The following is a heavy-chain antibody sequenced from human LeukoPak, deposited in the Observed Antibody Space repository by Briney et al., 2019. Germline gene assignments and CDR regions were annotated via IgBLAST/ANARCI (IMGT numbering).Heavy chain of an antibody. CDR1: GFTFSSYG. D-gene: IGHD2-8*01. CDR3: AKDLIPSVHQHGMDV. J-gene: IGHJ6*04. V-gene: IGHV3-30*18. Sequence: AGGSLRLSCAASGFTFSSYGMHWVRQAPGKGMEWVAVISYDGSNKYYADSVKGRFTISRDNSKNTLYLQMNSLRAEDTAVYYCAKDLIPSVHQHGMDVWGKGTTVTVSS. CDR2: ISYDGSNK.